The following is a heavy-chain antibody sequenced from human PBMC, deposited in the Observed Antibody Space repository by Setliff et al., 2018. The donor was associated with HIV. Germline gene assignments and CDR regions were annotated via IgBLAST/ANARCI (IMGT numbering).Heavy chain of an antibody. V-gene: IGHV4-4*09. CDR3: ARLSGDYYYFDY. D-gene: IGHD2-21*02. CDR2: IYTSGST. Sequence: PSETLSLTCTVSGGSISSYYWSWIRQPPGKGLEWIGYIYTSGSTNYNPSLKSRVTISLDTSKNQFSLKLTSVTAADTVVYYCARLSGDYYYFDYWGQGTLVTVSS. CDR1: GGSISSYY. J-gene: IGHJ4*02.